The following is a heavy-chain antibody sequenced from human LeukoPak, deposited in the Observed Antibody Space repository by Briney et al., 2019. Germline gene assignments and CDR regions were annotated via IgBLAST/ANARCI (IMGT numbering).Heavy chain of an antibody. J-gene: IGHJ2*01. CDR1: GFTLSHYG. Sequence: GSLRLSCTASGFTLSHYGMYWVRQAPGKRLESVALLWADGSKTSYPDSVKGRFTISRDISRNTLYLQMNSLRVEDTALYYCARDADTSGFYWYFGLWGRGTLVTVSS. CDR2: LWADGSKT. V-gene: IGHV3-33*01. D-gene: IGHD3-22*01. CDR3: ARDADTSGFYWYFGL.